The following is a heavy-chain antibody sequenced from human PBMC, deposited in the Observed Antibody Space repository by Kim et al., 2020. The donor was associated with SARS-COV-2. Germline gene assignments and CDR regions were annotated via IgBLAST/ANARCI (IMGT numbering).Heavy chain of an antibody. J-gene: IGHJ4*02. CDR3: AKDLLTALRYFDWSPAPRGQIDY. CDR1: GFTFSSYA. CDR2: ISGSGGST. V-gene: IGHV3-23*01. Sequence: GGSLRLSCAASGFTFSSYAMSWVRQAPGKGLEWVSAISGSGGSTYYADSVKGRFTISRDNSKNTLYLQMNSLRAEDTAVYYCAKDLLTALRYFDWSPAPRGQIDYWGKGTLVTVSS. D-gene: IGHD3-9*01.